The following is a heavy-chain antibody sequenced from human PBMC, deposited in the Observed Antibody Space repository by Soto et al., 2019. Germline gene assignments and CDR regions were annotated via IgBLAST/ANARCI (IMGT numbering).Heavy chain of an antibody. CDR1: CGSFSFYY. V-gene: IGHV4-34*01. D-gene: IGHD2-8*01. Sequence: LSLTCAFYCGSFSFYYWSWIRHPPGKGLEWIGEINHSGSTNYNPSLKSRVTISVDTSKNQFSLKLSSVTAADTAVYYCARAKTLVYAILNYYYGMDVWGQGTTVTVSS. CDR3: ARAKTLVYAILNYYYGMDV. J-gene: IGHJ6*02. CDR2: INHSGST.